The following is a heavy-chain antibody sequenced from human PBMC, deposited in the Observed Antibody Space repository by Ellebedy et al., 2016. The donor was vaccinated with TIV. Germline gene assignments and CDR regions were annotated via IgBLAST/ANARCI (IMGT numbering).Heavy chain of an antibody. D-gene: IGHD4-17*01. CDR1: GFSFISYW. CDR3: ATDGSYGDYLSPAHAFEM. Sequence: GESLKISCAASGFSFISYWMTWVRQAPGKGLEWVANIHQDGSEKHYVDSVKGRFHISRDNAKKSLYLQVKSLRAEDTAVYYCATDGSYGDYLSPAHAFEMWGQGTMVIVSS. CDR2: IHQDGSEK. J-gene: IGHJ3*02. V-gene: IGHV3-7*01.